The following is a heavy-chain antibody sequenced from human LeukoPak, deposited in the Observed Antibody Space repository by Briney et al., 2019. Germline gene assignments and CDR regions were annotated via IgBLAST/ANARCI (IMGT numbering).Heavy chain of an antibody. V-gene: IGHV1-24*01. CDR3: AAGGVYDLFDY. CDR2: FDPGSGEI. J-gene: IGHJ4*02. Sequence: ASVKVSCKVSGYSTTELSTHWVRQAPGKGLEWMGGFDPGSGEIIYEQKFQGRVTMTEDTSTDTAYMELSSLRSEDTAVYYCAAGGVYDLFDYWGQGTLVTVSS. D-gene: IGHD5/OR15-5a*01. CDR1: GYSTTELS.